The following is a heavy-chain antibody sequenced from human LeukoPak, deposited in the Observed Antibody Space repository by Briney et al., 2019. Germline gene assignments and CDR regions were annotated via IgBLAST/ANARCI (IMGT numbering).Heavy chain of an antibody. D-gene: IGHD2-8*01. CDR1: GFTVSGNY. Sequence: GGSLRLSCAASGFTVSGNYMSWVRQAPGKGLEWVSVISGRGDSTYYADSVKGRFTISRDNSKNTLYLQMNSLRADDTAVYYCAKHARRGPHWFDPWGQGTLVTVSS. CDR2: ISGRGDST. V-gene: IGHV3-23*01. J-gene: IGHJ5*02. CDR3: AKHARRGPHWFDP.